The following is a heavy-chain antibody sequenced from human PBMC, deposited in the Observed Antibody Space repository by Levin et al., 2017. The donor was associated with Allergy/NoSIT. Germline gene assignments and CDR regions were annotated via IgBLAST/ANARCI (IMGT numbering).Heavy chain of an antibody. CDR3: AKDMFVGNGGGIDY. V-gene: IGHV3-23*01. Sequence: GGSLRLSCAASGFTFSTYGMSWVRQAPGKGLEWVSTVSGSGGSTYYADSMKGRFTISRDNSKNTLYLQMNSLRAEDTALYYCAKDMFVGNGGGIDYWGQGTLVTVSS. D-gene: IGHD3-10*02. CDR1: GFTFSTYG. CDR2: VSGSGGST. J-gene: IGHJ4*02.